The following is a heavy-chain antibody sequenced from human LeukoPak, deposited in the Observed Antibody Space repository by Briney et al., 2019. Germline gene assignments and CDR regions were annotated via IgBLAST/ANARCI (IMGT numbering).Heavy chain of an antibody. V-gene: IGHV1-18*01. CDR3: ARMILLLGNVLTVPPRGFDY. J-gene: IGHJ4*02. Sequence: GASVKVSCRVSGGPFSRYAISWVRQAPGQGLEWLGRISVYNGNTNYAQKLQGRVTMTTDTSTSTAYMELRSLRSDDTAVYYCARMILLLGNVLTVPPRGFDYWGQGTVVTVSS. CDR2: ISVYNGNT. CDR1: GGPFSRYA. D-gene: IGHD3-9*01.